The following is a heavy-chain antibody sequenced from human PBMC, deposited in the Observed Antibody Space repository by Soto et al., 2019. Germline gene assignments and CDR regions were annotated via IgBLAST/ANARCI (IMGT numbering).Heavy chain of an antibody. CDR1: GGSISSYY. CDR2: IYYSGST. V-gene: IGHV4-59*06. Sequence: PSETLSLTCTVSGGSISSYYWSWIRQHPGKGLEWIGYIYYSGSTYYNPSLKSRVTISVDTSKNQFSLKLSSVTAADTAVYYCARSFCGAAAGPFDYCGQGTLVPVSS. J-gene: IGHJ4*02. CDR3: ARSFCGAAAGPFDY. D-gene: IGHD6-13*01.